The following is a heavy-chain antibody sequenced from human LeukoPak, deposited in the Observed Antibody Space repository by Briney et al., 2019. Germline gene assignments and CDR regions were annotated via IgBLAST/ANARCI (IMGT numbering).Heavy chain of an antibody. V-gene: IGHV3-23*01. CDR3: ARGSIAARPGGGYYYMDV. D-gene: IGHD6-6*01. J-gene: IGHJ6*03. CDR1: GFTFSSYA. CDR2: ISGSGGST. Sequence: GGSLRLSGAASGFTFSSYAMSWVRKAPGKGLEWVSAISGSGGSTYYADSVKGRFTISRDNSKNTLYLQMNSLRAEDTAVYYCARGSIAARPGGGYYYMDVWGKGTTVTVSS.